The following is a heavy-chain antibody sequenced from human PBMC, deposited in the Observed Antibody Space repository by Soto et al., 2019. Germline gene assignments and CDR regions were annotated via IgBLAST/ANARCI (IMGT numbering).Heavy chain of an antibody. Sequence: KTPETLSLTCTVSGGSISSNYWTWIRQPPGKGLEWIGYVYNSGSTNYNPSLKSRVTISEDTSKSQFSLKVNSMTAADTAVYYCARYRREAVAGYTLDNWGQGILVTVSS. CDR1: GGSISSNY. D-gene: IGHD6-13*01. J-gene: IGHJ4*02. V-gene: IGHV4-59*01. CDR2: VYNSGST. CDR3: ARYRREAVAGYTLDN.